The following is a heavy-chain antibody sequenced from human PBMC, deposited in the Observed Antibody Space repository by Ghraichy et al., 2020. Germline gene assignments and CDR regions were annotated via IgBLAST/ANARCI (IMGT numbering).Heavy chain of an antibody. CDR3: AKGFASSWLDGFDV. CDR1: GLTFSNYA. J-gene: IGHJ3*01. D-gene: IGHD6-13*01. V-gene: IGHV3-23*01. Sequence: GGSLRLSCAASGLTFSNYAMSWVRQAPGKGLEWVAAISGSGFNTYYADSVKGRFTFSRDNSKNTLYLQMNSLRAEDTAVYYCAKGFASSWLDGFDVWGQGAMITVSS. CDR2: ISGSGFNT.